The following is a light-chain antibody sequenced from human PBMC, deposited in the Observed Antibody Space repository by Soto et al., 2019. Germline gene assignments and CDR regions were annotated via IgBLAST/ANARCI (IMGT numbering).Light chain of an antibody. V-gene: IGLV6-57*04. CDR3: QYYGSSNHVV. J-gene: IGLJ2*01. CDR2: ENN. CDR1: SGSIAGNY. Sequence: NFMLTQPHSVSESPGKTVTISCTRSSGSIAGNYVQWYQQCPGSAPTSMIFENNQRPSGVPDRFSGSIDSSSKSASLTTSGLKTEDEADYYCQYYGSSNHVVFGGGTKLTVL.